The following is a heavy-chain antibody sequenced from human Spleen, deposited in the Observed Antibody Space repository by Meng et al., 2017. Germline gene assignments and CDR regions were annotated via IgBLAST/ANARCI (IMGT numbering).Heavy chain of an antibody. D-gene: IGHD2/OR15-2a*01. Sequence: QVHLGQSGAEVKKPGALVKVSCEASGYSFSAYYIHWVRQAPGQGLEWMGHIKPHTGDTLYAQKFQGRVSMTRDTSINTAYVELSGLGSDDTAVYYCVRDENISLGKLFGDYWGQGTLVTVSS. V-gene: IGHV1-2*06. J-gene: IGHJ4*02. CDR3: VRDENISLGKLFGDY. CDR2: IKPHTGDT. CDR1: GYSFSAYY.